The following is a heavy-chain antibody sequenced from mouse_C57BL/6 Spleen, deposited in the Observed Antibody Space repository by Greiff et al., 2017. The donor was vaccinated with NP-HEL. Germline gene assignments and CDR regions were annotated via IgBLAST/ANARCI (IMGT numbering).Heavy chain of an antibody. J-gene: IGHJ3*01. V-gene: IGHV1-42*01. D-gene: IGHD2-4*01. CDR2: INPSTGGT. Sequence: VQLQQSGPELVKPGASVKISCKASGYSFTGYYMNWVKQSPEKSLEWIGEINPSTGGTTYNQKFKAKATLTVDKSSSTAYMQLKSLTSEDSAVYYCATYYDSYWGQGTLVTVSA. CDR1: GYSFTGYY. CDR3: ATYYDSY.